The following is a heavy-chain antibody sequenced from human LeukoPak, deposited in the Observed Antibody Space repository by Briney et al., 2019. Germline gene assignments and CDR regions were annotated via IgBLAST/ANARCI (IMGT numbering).Heavy chain of an antibody. J-gene: IGHJ5*02. D-gene: IGHD3-22*01. CDR1: GYTFTSYG. CDR3: ARAYYDSSESWFDP. Sequence: GASVKVSCKASGYTFTSYGISWVRQAPGQGLEWMGWISAYNGNTNYAQKLQGRVTMTTDTSTSTAYMELRSLRSDDTAVYYCARAYYDSSESWFDPWGQGTLVTVSS. CDR2: ISAYNGNT. V-gene: IGHV1-18*01.